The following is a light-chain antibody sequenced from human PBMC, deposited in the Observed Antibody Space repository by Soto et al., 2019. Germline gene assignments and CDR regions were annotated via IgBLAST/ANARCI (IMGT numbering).Light chain of an antibody. V-gene: IGLV1-51*01. CDR1: SSNIGNNY. Sequence: QSVLTQPPSVSAAPGQKVTISCSGSSSNIGNNYVSWYQQLPGTAPKLLIYDNNKRPSGIPDRFSGSKSGTSATLGITGLQTGDEADYYCGTWDSSLSAHHVVLGGGTKLTVL. CDR3: GTWDSSLSAHHVV. CDR2: DNN. J-gene: IGLJ2*01.